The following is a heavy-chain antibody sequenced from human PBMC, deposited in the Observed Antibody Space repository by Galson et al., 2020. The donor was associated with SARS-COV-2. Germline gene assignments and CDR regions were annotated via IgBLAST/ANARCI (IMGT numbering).Heavy chain of an antibody. CDR1: GFTFSSYA. V-gene: IGHV3-30-3*01. J-gene: IGHJ6*02. D-gene: IGHD3-22*01. Sequence: GGSLRLSCAASGFTFSSYAMHWVRQAPGKGLEWVAVISYDGSNKYYADSVKRRFTISRDNSKNTLYLQMNSLRAEDTAVYYCARDGDYYDSSGYYYAPRYYYCMDVCGQGTTVTVSS. CDR2: ISYDGSNK. CDR3: ARDGDYYDSSGYYYAPRYYYCMDV.